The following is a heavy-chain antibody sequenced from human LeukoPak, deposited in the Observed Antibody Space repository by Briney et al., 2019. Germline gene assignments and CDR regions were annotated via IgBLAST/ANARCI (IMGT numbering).Heavy chain of an antibody. Sequence: PSQTLSLTCTVSGGSISSSSYYWSWIRQPAGKGLEWIGRIYTSGSTNYNPSLKSRVTISLDTSKNQFSLKLTSVTAADTAVYYCAREYCSGTSCYRNWFDPWGQGTLVTVSS. CDR1: GGSISSSSYY. D-gene: IGHD2-2*01. CDR2: IYTSGST. CDR3: AREYCSGTSCYRNWFDP. V-gene: IGHV4-61*02. J-gene: IGHJ5*02.